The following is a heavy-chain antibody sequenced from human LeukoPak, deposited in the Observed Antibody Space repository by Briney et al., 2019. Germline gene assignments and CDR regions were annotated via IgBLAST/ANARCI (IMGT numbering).Heavy chain of an antibody. Sequence: PGESLQISCKGSGYSFTSYWIGWVRQMPGKGLEWMGIIYPGDSDTRYSPSFQGQVTISADKSISTAYLQWSSLKASDTAMYYCTRLVDFWNQGMDVWGQGTTVTVSS. CDR2: IYPGDSDT. D-gene: IGHD3-3*01. CDR1: GYSFTSYW. V-gene: IGHV5-51*01. CDR3: TRLVDFWNQGMDV. J-gene: IGHJ6*02.